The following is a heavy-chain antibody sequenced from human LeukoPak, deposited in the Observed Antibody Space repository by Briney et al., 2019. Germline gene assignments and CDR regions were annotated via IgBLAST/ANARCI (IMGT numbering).Heavy chain of an antibody. V-gene: IGHV1-2*02. CDR2: INRNSGDT. D-gene: IGHD3-16*01. CDR3: ATQRGSYRWGTDFDY. Sequence: ASVKVSCKASGYXFTSYYIHRVRQAPGQGLEWMGWINRNSGDTKYAQKFQGRVTMTRDTSISTAYMELSRLRSDDTAVYYCATQRGSYRWGTDFDYWGQGTLVTVSS. J-gene: IGHJ4*02. CDR1: GYXFTSYY.